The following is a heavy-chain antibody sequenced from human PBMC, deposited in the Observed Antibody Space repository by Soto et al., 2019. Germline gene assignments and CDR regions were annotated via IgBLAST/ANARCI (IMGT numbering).Heavy chain of an antibody. D-gene: IGHD2-15*01. CDR1: GYTFTSYA. CDR3: ARDQYCSGGSCYWGDDAFDI. V-gene: IGHV1-3*01. Sequence: ASVKVSCKASGYTFTSYAMHWVRQAPGQRLEWMGWINAGNGNTKYSQKFQGRVTITRDTSASTAYMELSSLRSEDTAVYYCARDQYCSGGSCYWGDDAFDIWGQGTMVTVS. CDR2: INAGNGNT. J-gene: IGHJ3*02.